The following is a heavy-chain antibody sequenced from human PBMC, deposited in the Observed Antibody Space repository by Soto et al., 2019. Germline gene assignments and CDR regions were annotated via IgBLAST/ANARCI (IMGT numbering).Heavy chain of an antibody. J-gene: IGHJ6*02. CDR1: GFTFDDYT. CDR2: ISWDGGST. Sequence: GGSLRLSCASSGFTFDDYTMHLVRQAPGKGLEWVSLISWDGGSTYYADSVKGRFTISRDNSKNSLYLQMNSLRTEDTALYYCAKDSYYNYYGMDVWGQGTTVTVSS. CDR3: AKDSYYNYYGMDV. V-gene: IGHV3-43*01.